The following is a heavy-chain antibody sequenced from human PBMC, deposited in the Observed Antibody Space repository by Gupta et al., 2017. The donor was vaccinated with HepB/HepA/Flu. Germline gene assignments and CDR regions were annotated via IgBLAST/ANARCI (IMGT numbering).Heavy chain of an antibody. CDR2: ISGTGSHI. J-gene: IGHJ4*02. CDR1: GFTFSSYS. CDR3: VRDGMGYRVTSFDY. Sequence: EVQLVESGGGLVKPGGSLRLSCAASGFTFSSYSMNWVRQAPGKGLEWLSSISGTGSHIHSADSVKGRFTISRDNAKNSLYLQMDSLRAEDTALYFCVRDGMGYRVTSFDYWGQGTLVTVSS. D-gene: IGHD1-26*01. V-gene: IGHV3-21*01.